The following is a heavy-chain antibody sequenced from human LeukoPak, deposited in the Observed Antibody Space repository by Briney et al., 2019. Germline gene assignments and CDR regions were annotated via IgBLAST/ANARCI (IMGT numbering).Heavy chain of an antibody. CDR3: AKAYGDYDASTFDY. J-gene: IGHJ4*02. CDR2: ISGSGGNT. Sequence: GGSLRLSCAASGFTFSSYAMSWVRQAPRKGLEWVSAISGSGGNTYYADSVRGRFTFSRDNSKNMLYLQMNSLRAEDTAVYYCAKAYGDYDASTFDYWGQGTLVTVSS. D-gene: IGHD4-17*01. V-gene: IGHV3-23*01. CDR1: GFTFSSYA.